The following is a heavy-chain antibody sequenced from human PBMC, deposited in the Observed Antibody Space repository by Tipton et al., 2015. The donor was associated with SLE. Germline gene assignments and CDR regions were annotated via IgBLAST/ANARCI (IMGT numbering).Heavy chain of an antibody. CDR3: TRDGVMTTVASSLRGTHPPDSNCRYYMDL. CDR1: GFSFSDYY. D-gene: IGHD4-11*01. V-gene: IGHV3-11*01. J-gene: IGHJ6*03. CDR2: ISTTNTR. Sequence: SLRLSCAASGFSFSDYYMTWIRQAPGKGLEWISYISTTNTRYYADSVKGRLTVSRDNAKNSLYLQMNSLRVEDTAVYYCTRDGVMTTVASSLRGTHPPDSNCRYYMDLWGKGTTVTVSS.